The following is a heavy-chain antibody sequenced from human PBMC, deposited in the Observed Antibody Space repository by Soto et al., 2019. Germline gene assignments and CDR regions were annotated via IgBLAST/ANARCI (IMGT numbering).Heavy chain of an antibody. D-gene: IGHD2-2*01. CDR1: GFTFSSYG. Sequence: QVQLVESGGGVVQPGRSLRLSCAASGFTFSSYGMHWVRQAPGKGLERVAVISYDGSNKYYADSVKGRFTISRDNSKNTLYLQMNSLRAEDTAVYYCAKDRRVLGYCSSTSCYGNWFDPWGLGTLVTVSS. V-gene: IGHV3-30*18. CDR3: AKDRRVLGYCSSTSCYGNWFDP. J-gene: IGHJ5*02. CDR2: ISYDGSNK.